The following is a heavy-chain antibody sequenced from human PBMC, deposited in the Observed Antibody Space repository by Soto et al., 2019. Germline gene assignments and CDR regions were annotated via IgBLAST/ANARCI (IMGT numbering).Heavy chain of an antibody. J-gene: IGHJ5*02. CDR2: TSQYGVT. CDR1: GGSIGGFD. Sequence: SEMLSVTKSVLGGSIGGFDGSCILQHPGKELEWIGETSQYGVTNYNPSLEGRVTISIDKSKNQFYLDLNSVTAADTAMYYCARNRDYNRPGCIVGWFDPWGPGTLVTVSS. CDR3: ARNRDYNRPGCIVGWFDP. D-gene: IGHD3-10*01. V-gene: IGHV4-34*10.